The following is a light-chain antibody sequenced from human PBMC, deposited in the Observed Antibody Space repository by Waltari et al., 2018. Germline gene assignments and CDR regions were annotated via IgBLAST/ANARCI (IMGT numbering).Light chain of an antibody. CDR3: ETGGHGTWV. CDR2: VNSDGSH. CDR1: SGHSSNI. J-gene: IGLJ3*02. Sequence: QLVLTQSPSAPASLGASVKLTCTLSSGHSSNIIAWLQQRPERGPRYLMKVNSDGSHSKGDDIPDRFSGSSSGAERYLTISSLQSEDEADYYCETGGHGTWVFGGGTKLTVL. V-gene: IGLV4-69*01.